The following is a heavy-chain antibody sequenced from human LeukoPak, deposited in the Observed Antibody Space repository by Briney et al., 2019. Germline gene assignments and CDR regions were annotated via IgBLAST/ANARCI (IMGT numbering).Heavy chain of an antibody. CDR1: GFTFSSYA. V-gene: IGHV3-23*01. Sequence: GGSLRLSCAASGFTFSSYAMSWVRQAPGKGLEWVSAISGSGGSTYYADSVKGRFTISRDNSKNTLYLQMNSLRAEDTAVYYCAIRPLIVVVPASVYWGQGTLVTVSS. CDR2: ISGSGGST. CDR3: AIRPLIVVVPASVY. D-gene: IGHD2-2*01. J-gene: IGHJ4*02.